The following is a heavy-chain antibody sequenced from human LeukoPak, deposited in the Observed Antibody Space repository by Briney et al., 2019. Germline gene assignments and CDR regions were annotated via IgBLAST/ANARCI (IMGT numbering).Heavy chain of an antibody. CDR1: GFTFSSYA. Sequence: GGSLRLSCAASGFTFSSYAISWVCQAPGKGLEWVSAISGSGGSTYYADSVKGRFTISRDNSKNTLYLQMNSLRAEDTAVYYCAKSLVGAVGYDYWGQGTLVTVSS. J-gene: IGHJ4*02. V-gene: IGHV3-23*01. D-gene: IGHD1-26*01. CDR2: ISGSGGST. CDR3: AKSLVGAVGYDY.